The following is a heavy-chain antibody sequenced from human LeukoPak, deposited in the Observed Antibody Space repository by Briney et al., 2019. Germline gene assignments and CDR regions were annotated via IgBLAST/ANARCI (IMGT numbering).Heavy chain of an antibody. D-gene: IGHD3-10*01. V-gene: IGHV1-18*01. CDR1: NYTFTSYG. Sequence: ASVRVSCKASNYTFTSYGISWVRQAPGQGLEWMAWINAYNGDTNYAQKLQGRVTLTTDTSTSTAYMELRSLRSDDTAVYYCARDGSGVWFDYWGQGTLVTVSS. CDR2: INAYNGDT. J-gene: IGHJ4*02. CDR3: ARDGSGVWFDY.